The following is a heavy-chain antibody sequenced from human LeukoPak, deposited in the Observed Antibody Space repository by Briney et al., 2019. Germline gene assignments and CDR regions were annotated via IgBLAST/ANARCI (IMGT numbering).Heavy chain of an antibody. V-gene: IGHV3-30*04. CDR3: AREGTMVRGVKKAFDI. D-gene: IGHD3-10*01. CDR2: ISYDGSDE. Sequence: GRSLRLSCAASGFTFSNYAMHWVRQAPGKGLEWVAVISYDGSDESYADSVKGRFTISRGNSKNTLYLQMNSLRAEDTGVYYCAREGTMVRGVKKAFDIWGQGTMVTVSS. CDR1: GFTFSNYA. J-gene: IGHJ3*02.